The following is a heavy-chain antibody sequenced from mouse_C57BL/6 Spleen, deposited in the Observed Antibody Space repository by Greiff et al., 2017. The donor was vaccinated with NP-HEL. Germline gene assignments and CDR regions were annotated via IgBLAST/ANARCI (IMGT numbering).Heavy chain of an antibody. D-gene: IGHD1-1*01. CDR2: INPYNGGT. V-gene: IGHV1-19*01. J-gene: IGHJ2*01. Sequence: EVQLQQSGPVLVKPGASVKMSCKASGYTFTDYYMNWVKQSHGKSLEWIGVINPYNGGTSYNQKFKGKATLTVDKSSSTAYMELNSLTSEDSAVYYCARRFDYYGSVLYYFDYWGQGTTLTVSS. CDR1: GYTFTDYY. CDR3: ARRFDYYGSVLYYFDY.